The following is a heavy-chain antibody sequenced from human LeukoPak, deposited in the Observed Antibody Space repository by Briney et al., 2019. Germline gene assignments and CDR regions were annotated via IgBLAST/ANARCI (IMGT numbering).Heavy chain of an antibody. V-gene: IGHV1-18*01. CDR2: IDGYSANT. D-gene: IGHD5-24*01. J-gene: IGHJ3*02. Sequence: ASVKVSCKASGGTFSSYAISWVRQAPGQGLEWMGWIDGYSANTNYAQKVQDRVTMTTDTSTSTAYMELRSLTSDDTAVYYCGRGGVEMATIYASDMWGQGTMVTVSS. CDR1: GGTFSSYA. CDR3: GRGGVEMATIYASDM.